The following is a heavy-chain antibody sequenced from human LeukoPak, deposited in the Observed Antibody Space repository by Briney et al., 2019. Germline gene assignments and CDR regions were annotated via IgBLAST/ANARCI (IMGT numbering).Heavy chain of an antibody. CDR3: ARENTAMGTPSVYFDY. J-gene: IGHJ4*02. CDR2: INPSGGST. CDR1: GYTFTSYY. Sequence: ASVKVSCKASGYTFTSYYMHWVRQAPGLGLEWMGIINPSGGSTSYAQKFQGRVTMTRDTSTSTVYMELSSLRSEDTAVYYCARENTAMGTPSVYFDYWGQGTLVTVSS. D-gene: IGHD5-18*01. V-gene: IGHV1-46*01.